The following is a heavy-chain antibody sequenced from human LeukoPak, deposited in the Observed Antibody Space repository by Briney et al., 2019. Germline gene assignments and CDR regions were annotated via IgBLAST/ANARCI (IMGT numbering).Heavy chain of an antibody. V-gene: IGHV3-20*04. D-gene: IGHD3-3*01. J-gene: IGHJ6*03. CDR3: XXXXQXFDSPAMDV. CDR1: GFTFDDYG. Sequence: PGGSLRLSCTTSGFTFDDYGLTWVRQAPGKGLEWVCGMNWNGGSLAYAGSVKGLFTISRDDAKKFLYLQMNSLRDEDTALYYXXXXXQXFDSPAMDVWGKGTTVIVSS. CDR2: MNWNGGSL.